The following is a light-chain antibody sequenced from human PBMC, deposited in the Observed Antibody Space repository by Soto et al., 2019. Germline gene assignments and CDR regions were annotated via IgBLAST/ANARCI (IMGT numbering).Light chain of an antibody. V-gene: IGLV2-23*02. CDR1: SSDVGSHSL. CDR2: QVT. CDR3: CSYVGSRTWV. J-gene: IGLJ3*02. Sequence: QSALTQTASVSGSPGQSITISCAGTSSDVGSHSLISWYQQHPGKAPKLIIYQVTERPSGVSDRFSGSKSGNTASLTISGLQAEDEANYYCCSYVGSRTWVFGGGTKL.